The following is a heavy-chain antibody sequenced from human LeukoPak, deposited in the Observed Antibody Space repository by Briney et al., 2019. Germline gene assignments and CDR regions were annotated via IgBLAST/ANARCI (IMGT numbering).Heavy chain of an antibody. Sequence: GGSLRFSCAASGFTFSSYGMHWVRQAPGKGLEWVAVIWYDGSNKYYADSVKGRFTISGDNSKNTLYLQMNSLRAEDTAVYYCARVVRYFDWYYFDYWGQGTLVTVSS. V-gene: IGHV3-33*01. CDR1: GFTFSSYG. CDR2: IWYDGSNK. CDR3: ARVVRYFDWYYFDY. J-gene: IGHJ4*02. D-gene: IGHD3-9*01.